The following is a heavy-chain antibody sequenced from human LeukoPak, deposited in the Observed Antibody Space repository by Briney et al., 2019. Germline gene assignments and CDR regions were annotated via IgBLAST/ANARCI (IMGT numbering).Heavy chain of an antibody. J-gene: IGHJ5*02. V-gene: IGHV3-7*05. CDR3: ARDPQVYGDFDNWFDP. CDR2: IKEDGGER. D-gene: IGHD4-17*01. CDR1: GLTISRSW. Sequence: GGSLRLSWAASGLTISRSWMSWVRQAPGKGLEWVANIKEDGGERYYVDSVKGRFTISRDNAKNLLYMQMNSLRAEDTAVYYCARDPQVYGDFDNWFDPWGQGTLVTVSS.